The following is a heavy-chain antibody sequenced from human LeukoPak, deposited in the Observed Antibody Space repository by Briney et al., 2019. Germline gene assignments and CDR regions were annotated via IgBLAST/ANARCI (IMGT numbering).Heavy chain of an antibody. D-gene: IGHD3-10*01. V-gene: IGHV4-34*01. CDR3: AREPSARYYYGPGSYYSWFDP. J-gene: IGHJ5*02. CDR2: INHSGST. Sequence: SETLSLTCAVYGGFFSGYYWSWNRQPPGKGLEWLGEINHSGSTNYNPSLKGRVTISVDTSKNQFSLKLSSVTAADTAVYYCAREPSARYYYGPGSYYSWFDPWGQGTLVTVSS. CDR1: GGFFSGYY.